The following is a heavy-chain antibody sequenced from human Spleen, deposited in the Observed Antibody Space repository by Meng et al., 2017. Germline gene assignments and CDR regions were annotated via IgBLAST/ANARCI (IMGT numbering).Heavy chain of an antibody. CDR2: ISGSGNSI. CDR1: GFTFSDYY. V-gene: IGHV3-11*04. J-gene: IGHJ4*02. D-gene: IGHD3-10*01. CDR3: ARGAGTYVY. Sequence: GESLKISCAASGFTFSDYYMSWIRQAPGEGLEWVSYISGSGNSIYYADPVKGRFTISRDNAKSSLYLQMNSLRAEDTAVYYCARGAGTYVYWGQGALVTVSS.